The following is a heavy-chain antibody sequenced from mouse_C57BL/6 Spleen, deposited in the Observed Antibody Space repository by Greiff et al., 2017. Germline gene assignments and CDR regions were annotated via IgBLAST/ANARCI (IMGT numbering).Heavy chain of an antibody. CDR1: GFTFTDYY. Sequence: EVKLVESGGGLVQPGGSLSLSCAASGFTFTDYYMSWVRQPPGKALEWLGFIRNKANGYTTEYSASVKGRFTISRDNSQSILYLQMNALRAEDGATYYCARYSGSGHDYWGQGTTLTVSS. CDR3: ARYSGSGHDY. CDR2: IRNKANGYTT. J-gene: IGHJ2*01. D-gene: IGHD1-1*01. V-gene: IGHV7-3*01.